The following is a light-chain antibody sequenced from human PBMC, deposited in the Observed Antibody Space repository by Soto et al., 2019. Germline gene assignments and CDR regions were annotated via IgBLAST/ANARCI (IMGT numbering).Light chain of an antibody. CDR2: CNS. CDR1: SSNIGAGCD. Sequence: QSVLTQPPSVSGAPGQRVTISFTGSSSNIGAGCDVHWYQQLPGTAPKLLIYCNSNRPSGVPDQFSGSKSGTSASLAITGLQAEDEADYYCQSYDSSLSGYVVFGGGTKLTVL. V-gene: IGLV1-40*01. J-gene: IGLJ2*01. CDR3: QSYDSSLSGYVV.